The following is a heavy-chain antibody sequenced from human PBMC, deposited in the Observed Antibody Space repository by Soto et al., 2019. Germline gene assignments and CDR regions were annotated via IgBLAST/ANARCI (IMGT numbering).Heavy chain of an antibody. V-gene: IGHV3-23*01. CDR2: ISGSGGST. Sequence: GGSLRLSCAASGFTFSSYAMSWVRQAPGKGLEWVSAISGSGGSTYYADSVKGRFTISRDNSKNTLYLQMNSLRAEDTAVYYCAKGDDRYSGSYYYFDYGGQGTLVTVSS. D-gene: IGHD1-26*01. CDR1: GFTFSSYA. CDR3: AKGDDRYSGSYYYFDY. J-gene: IGHJ4*02.